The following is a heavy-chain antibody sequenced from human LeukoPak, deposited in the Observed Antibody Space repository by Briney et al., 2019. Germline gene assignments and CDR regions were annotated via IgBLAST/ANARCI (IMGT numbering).Heavy chain of an antibody. V-gene: IGHV3-23*01. Sequence: PGGSLRLSCAASGFTFSSYGMSWVRQAPGKGLEWVSAISGSGGSTYYADSVKGRFTISRDNSKNTLYLQMNSLRAEDTAVYYCAKPTADYYDSSGFPRWGQGTLVTVSS. J-gene: IGHJ4*02. CDR2: ISGSGGST. CDR3: AKPTADYYDSSGFPR. CDR1: GFTFSSYG. D-gene: IGHD3-22*01.